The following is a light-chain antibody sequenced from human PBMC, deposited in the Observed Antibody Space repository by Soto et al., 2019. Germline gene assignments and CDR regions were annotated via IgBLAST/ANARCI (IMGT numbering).Light chain of an antibody. CDR2: EVN. CDR1: SSDVGGYNY. CDR3: SSYTSSSTLV. J-gene: IGLJ2*01. Sequence: QSALTQPASVSGSPGQSITISCTGTSSDVGGYNYVSWYQQHPGKAPKLMIYEVNNRPSGISNRFSGFKSGTMASLTISGLQAEDEADYYCSSYTSSSTLVFGGGTQLTVL. V-gene: IGLV2-14*01.